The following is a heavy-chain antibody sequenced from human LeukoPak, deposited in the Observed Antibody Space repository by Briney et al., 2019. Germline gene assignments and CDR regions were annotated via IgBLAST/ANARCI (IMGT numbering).Heavy chain of an antibody. Sequence: GGSLRLSCAASGFRFGDYWMTWARHIPGKGLEWVANIKQDGAEKHYAESVEGRFIISRDNAKNSLYLEMDSLKVEDTAVYYCATVGAWDLQWVFEYWGQVTLVTVSS. CDR3: ATVGAWDLQWVFEY. J-gene: IGHJ4*02. CDR2: IKQDGAEK. V-gene: IGHV3-7*01. D-gene: IGHD1-26*01. CDR1: GFRFGDYW.